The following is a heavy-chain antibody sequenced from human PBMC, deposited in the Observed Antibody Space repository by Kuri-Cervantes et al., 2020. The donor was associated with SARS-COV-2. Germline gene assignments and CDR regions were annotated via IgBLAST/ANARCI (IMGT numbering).Heavy chain of an antibody. V-gene: IGHV3-53*01. Sequence: GESLKISCAASGFTFSSYSMNWVRQAPGKGLEWVSVIYSGGSTYYADSVKGRFTISRDNSKNTLYLQMNSLRAEDTAVYYCARAGYDFWSGYPNYYYYGMDVWGQGTTVTVSS. CDR1: GFTFSSYS. CDR2: IYSGGST. D-gene: IGHD3-3*01. J-gene: IGHJ6*02. CDR3: ARAGYDFWSGYPNYYYYGMDV.